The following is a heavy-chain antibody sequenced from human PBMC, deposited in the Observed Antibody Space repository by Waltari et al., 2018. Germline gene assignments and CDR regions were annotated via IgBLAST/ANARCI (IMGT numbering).Heavy chain of an antibody. CDR1: GGPFSSST. CDR3: ASGATITAWFDP. J-gene: IGHJ5*02. CDR2: IIPILGIA. D-gene: IGHD1-26*01. V-gene: IGHV1-69*02. Sequence: QVQLVQSCAEVKKPGSSVKVSCKASGGPFSSSTIIWVRQAPGQGLEWMGRIIPILGIANYAQKFQGRVTITADKSTRTAYMELSSMRSEDTAVYYCASGATITAWFDPWGQGTLVTVSS.